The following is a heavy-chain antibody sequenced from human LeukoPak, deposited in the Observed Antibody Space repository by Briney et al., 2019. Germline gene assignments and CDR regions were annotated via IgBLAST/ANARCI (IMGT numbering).Heavy chain of an antibody. CDR1: GGSISSYY. J-gene: IGHJ4*02. Sequence: PSETLSLTCTVSGGSISSYYWSWIRQPPGKGLEWIGYIYYSGSTNYNPSLKSRVTISVDTSKNQFSLKLSSVTAADTAVYYCVSAYCSGGSCYFPFDYWGQGTLVTVSS. V-gene: IGHV4-59*01. CDR3: VSAYCSGGSCYFPFDY. D-gene: IGHD2-15*01. CDR2: IYYSGST.